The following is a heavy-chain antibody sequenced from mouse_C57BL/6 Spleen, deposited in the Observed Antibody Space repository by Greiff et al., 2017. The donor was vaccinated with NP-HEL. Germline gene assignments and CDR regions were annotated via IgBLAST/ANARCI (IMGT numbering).Heavy chain of an antibody. CDR2: IYPGDGDT. CDR1: GYAFSSSW. D-gene: IGHD3-3*01. J-gene: IGHJ1*03. Sequence: QVQLQQSGPELVKPGASVKISCKASGYAFSSSWMNWVKQRPGKGLEWIGRIYPGDGDTNYNGKFKGKATLTADKSSSTAYMQLSSLTSEDSAVYFCASRGSEGYFDVWGTGTTATVSS. CDR3: ASRGSEGYFDV. V-gene: IGHV1-82*01.